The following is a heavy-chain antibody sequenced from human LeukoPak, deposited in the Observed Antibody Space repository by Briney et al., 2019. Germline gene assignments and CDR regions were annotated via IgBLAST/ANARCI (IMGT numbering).Heavy chain of an antibody. V-gene: IGHV1-18*01. Sequence: ASVKVSCKASGYTFTSYGISWVRQAPGQGLEWMGWISAYNGNTNYAQKLQGRVTVTTDTSTSTAYMELRSLRSDDTAVYYCARDTLSYYDSSGSTLFDYWGQGTLVTVSS. D-gene: IGHD3-22*01. J-gene: IGHJ4*02. CDR2: ISAYNGNT. CDR3: ARDTLSYYDSSGSTLFDY. CDR1: GYTFTSYG.